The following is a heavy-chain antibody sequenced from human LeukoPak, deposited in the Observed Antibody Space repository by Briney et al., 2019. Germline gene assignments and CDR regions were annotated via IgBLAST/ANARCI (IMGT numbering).Heavy chain of an antibody. D-gene: IGHD6-19*01. Sequence: GGSLRLSCAASGFTFSIYGIHWVRQAPGKGLEWVSSISGSGGSTYYADSVKGRFTISRDNAKNSLYLQMNSLRAEDTVLYYCAKARGSAVAGTDFGYWGQETLVTVSS. V-gene: IGHV3-23*01. J-gene: IGHJ4*02. CDR3: AKARGSAVAGTDFGY. CDR2: ISGSGGST. CDR1: GFTFSIYG.